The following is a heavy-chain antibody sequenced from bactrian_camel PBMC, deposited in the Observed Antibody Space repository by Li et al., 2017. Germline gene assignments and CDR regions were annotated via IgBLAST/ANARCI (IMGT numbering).Heavy chain of an antibody. Sequence: HVQLVESGGGLVQPGGSLRLSCTVSGFTFNTVSMYWVRQAPGKGFEWVSRINTGGDRTHYADSVKGRFTTSRDNAKNTVYLQTNSLKPEDTAIYYCAAAKGLRDLLRGGYLSARSYNYWGRGTQVTVS. CDR3: AAAKGLRDLLRGGYLSARSYNY. CDR2: INTGGDRT. D-gene: IGHD3*01. V-gene: IGHV3S1*01. J-gene: IGHJ4*01. CDR1: GFTFNTVS.